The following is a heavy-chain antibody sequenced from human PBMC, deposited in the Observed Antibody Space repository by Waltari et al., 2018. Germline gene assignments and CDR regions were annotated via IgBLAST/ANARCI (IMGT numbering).Heavy chain of an antibody. CDR3: ASHYCSGGSCYFDY. Sequence: EVQLVETGGGFIQPGGSLRLSCAVSGFAVRDNYMSWVRQAPGKGLDWVSVIYSGASTYYADSVKGRFTISRDTSKNTVYLQMNSLRGEDTAVYFCASHYCSGGSCYFDYWGQGTLVTVSS. CDR1: GFAVRDNY. CDR2: IYSGAST. J-gene: IGHJ4*02. V-gene: IGHV3-53*02. D-gene: IGHD2-15*01.